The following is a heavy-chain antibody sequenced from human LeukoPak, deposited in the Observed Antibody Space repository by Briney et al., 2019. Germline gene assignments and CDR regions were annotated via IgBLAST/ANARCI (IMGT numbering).Heavy chain of an antibody. D-gene: IGHD2-2*01. Sequence: SVKVSCKASGGTFSSYAISWVRQAPGQGLEWMGGIIPIFGTANYAQKFQGRVTITTDESTSTAYMELSSLRSEDTAVYYCASPPYCSSTSCLYYFDYWGQGTLVTVSS. CDR3: ASPPYCSSTSCLYYFDY. J-gene: IGHJ4*02. V-gene: IGHV1-69*05. CDR1: GGTFSSYA. CDR2: IIPIFGTA.